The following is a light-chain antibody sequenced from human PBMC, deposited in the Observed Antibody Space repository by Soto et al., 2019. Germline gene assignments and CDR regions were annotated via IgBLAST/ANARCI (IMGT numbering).Light chain of an antibody. Sequence: DIQMTQSPSTLSASVGDRVTITCRASQSIGSWLAWYQQKPGTAPKLLIYKASSLESGVPSRFSGSGSGTEFTLTISSLQPDDFATYCQEYNSYWAFGQGTKVEI. CDR2: KAS. J-gene: IGKJ1*01. V-gene: IGKV1-5*03. CDR1: QSIGSW. CDR3: QEYNSYWA.